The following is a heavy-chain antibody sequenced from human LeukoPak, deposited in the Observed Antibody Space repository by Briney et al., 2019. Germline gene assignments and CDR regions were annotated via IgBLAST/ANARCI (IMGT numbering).Heavy chain of an antibody. CDR3: AREKYSPGAVDY. V-gene: IGHV4-39*01. Sequence: PSETLSLTCSVSGVSISSSSYYWGWIRQPPGKGLEWIGSIYYSGSTYYNPSLKSRVTISVDTSKNQFSLKVSSVTAADTAVYYCAREKYSPGAVDYWGQGSLVTVSS. CDR1: GVSISSSSYY. D-gene: IGHD6-6*01. CDR2: IYYSGST. J-gene: IGHJ4*02.